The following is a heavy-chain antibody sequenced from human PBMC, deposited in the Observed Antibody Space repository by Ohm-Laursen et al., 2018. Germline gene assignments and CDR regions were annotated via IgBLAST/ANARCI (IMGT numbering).Heavy chain of an antibody. CDR1: GFTFSSYS. CDR3: ARSVSNSGYFRHDAFDL. J-gene: IGHJ3*01. V-gene: IGHV3-21*01. D-gene: IGHD3-22*01. Sequence: SLRLSCSASGFTFSSYSMNWVRQAPGKGLEWVSSISSSSSYIYYADSVKGRFTISRDNAKNSVDLQLTSLRVEDTAVYYCARSVSNSGYFRHDAFDLWGQGTMLIVSS. CDR2: ISSSSSYI.